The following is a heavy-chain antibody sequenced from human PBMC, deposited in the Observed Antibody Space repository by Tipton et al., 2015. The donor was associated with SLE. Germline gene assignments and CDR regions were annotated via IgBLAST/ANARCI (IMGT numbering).Heavy chain of an antibody. CDR1: GGSISGYQ. D-gene: IGHD3-16*01. Sequence: TLSLTCTVSGGSISGYQWSWIRQSPQKGLEWIGYVYDIGTTNYNPSVMSRVIVSMDTSKNQFSLKLTSVTAADTAMYYCARAGTEDDFGVFDYWGQGTLVTVAS. V-gene: IGHV4-59*12. J-gene: IGHJ4*02. CDR3: ARAGTEDDFGVFDY. CDR2: VYDIGTT.